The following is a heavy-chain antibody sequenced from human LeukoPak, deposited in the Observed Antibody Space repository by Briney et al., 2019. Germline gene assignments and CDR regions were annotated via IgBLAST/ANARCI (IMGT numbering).Heavy chain of an antibody. D-gene: IGHD5-12*01. CDR3: ARRSDSGYDFDY. CDR2: IYYSGSS. J-gene: IGHJ4*02. V-gene: IGHV4-59*01. CDR1: GGSISRYY. Sequence: SETLSLTCTVSGGSISRYYWSWIRQPPGKRLEWIGYIYYSGSSNYNPSLKSRVTISVDTSKNQSSLKVNSVTAADTAVYYCARRSDSGYDFDYWGQGTLVTVSS.